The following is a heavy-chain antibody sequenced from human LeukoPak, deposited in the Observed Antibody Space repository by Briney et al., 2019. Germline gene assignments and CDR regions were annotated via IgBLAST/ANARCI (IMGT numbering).Heavy chain of an antibody. V-gene: IGHV1-46*01. CDR1: GYTFTSYY. CDR3: ASPRVVVVAANYHGMDV. D-gene: IGHD2-15*01. Sequence: ASVKVSCKASGYTFTSYYMHWVRQAPGQGLEWMGIINPSGGSTSYAQKFQGRVTMTRDTSTSTVYMELSSLRSEDTAVYYCASPRVVVVAANYHGMDVWGQGTTVTVSS. CDR2: INPSGGST. J-gene: IGHJ6*02.